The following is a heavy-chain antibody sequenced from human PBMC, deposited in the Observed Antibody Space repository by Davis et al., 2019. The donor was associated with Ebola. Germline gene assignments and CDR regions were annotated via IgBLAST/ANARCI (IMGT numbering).Heavy chain of an antibody. J-gene: IGHJ4*02. CDR1: GGTFSSYA. V-gene: IGHV1-18*01. D-gene: IGHD3-10*01. Sequence: ASVKVSCKASGGTFSSYAISWVRQAPGQGLEWMGWISAYNGNTNYAQKLQGRVTMTTDTSTSTAYMELRSLRSDDTAVYYCARDNVLLWFRETNYFDYWGQGTLVTVSS. CDR3: ARDNVLLWFRETNYFDY. CDR2: ISAYNGNT.